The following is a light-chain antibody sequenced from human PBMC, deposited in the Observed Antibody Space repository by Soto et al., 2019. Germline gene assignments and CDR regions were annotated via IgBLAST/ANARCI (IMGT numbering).Light chain of an antibody. Sequence: DIQMTQSPSSLSASVGDRVTITCRASQGISNYLAWYQQKPGKVPKLLIYAASTLQSGVLSRFSGSGSGTDFTLTISNLQPEDVATYYCQKYNSAPRTFGQGNKVE. J-gene: IGKJ1*01. V-gene: IGKV1-27*01. CDR3: QKYNSAPRT. CDR2: AAS. CDR1: QGISNY.